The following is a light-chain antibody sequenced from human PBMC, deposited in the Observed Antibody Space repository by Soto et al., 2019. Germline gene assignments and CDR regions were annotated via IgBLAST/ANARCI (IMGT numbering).Light chain of an antibody. CDR3: QQYDNLPPIT. CDR2: DAS. CDR1: QSIGDS. J-gene: IGKJ5*01. V-gene: IGKV1-33*01. Sequence: TQSPGTLSLSPGERATLSCRASQSIGDSLAWYQQKPGKAPKLLIYDASNLETGVPSRFSGSGSGTDFTFTISSLQPEDIATYYCQQYDNLPPITFGQGTRLAIK.